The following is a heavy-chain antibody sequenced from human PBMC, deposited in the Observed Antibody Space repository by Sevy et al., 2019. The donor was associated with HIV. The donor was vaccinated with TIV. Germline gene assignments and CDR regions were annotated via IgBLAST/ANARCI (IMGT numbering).Heavy chain of an antibody. CDR3: ARPVYSSSSGGTYYYYAMDV. J-gene: IGHJ6*02. CDR1: GYIFTSNW. D-gene: IGHD6-6*01. Sequence: GESLKISCKASGYIFTSNWIGWVRQMPGKGLEWMGIIHPGDSDTRYTPSFRGQVTMSADKPISTAYLQWSSLKASDTAIYYCARPVYSSSSGGTYYYYAMDVWGQGTTVTVSS. V-gene: IGHV5-51*01. CDR2: IHPGDSDT.